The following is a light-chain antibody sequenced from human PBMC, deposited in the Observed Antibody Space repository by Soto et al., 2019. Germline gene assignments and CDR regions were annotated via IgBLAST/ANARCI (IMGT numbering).Light chain of an antibody. CDR2: DVS. J-gene: IGLJ1*01. Sequence: QSALTQPRSVSGSPGQSVTISCTGSSSDVGGYNYVSWYQQHPGKAPKLMIYDVSKRPSGVPDRFSGSKSGNTASLTISGLLAEDEADYYCCSYADRYTVFGTGTKLTVL. V-gene: IGLV2-11*01. CDR1: SSDVGGYNY. CDR3: CSYADRYTV.